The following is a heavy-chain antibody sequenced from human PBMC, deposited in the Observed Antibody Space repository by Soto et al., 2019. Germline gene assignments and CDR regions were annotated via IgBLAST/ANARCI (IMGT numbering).Heavy chain of an antibody. J-gene: IGHJ4*02. CDR1: GFTFSSYC. CDR2: ISYDGSNK. CDR3: AKDAPRSPAFDD. D-gene: IGHD2-2*01. V-gene: IGHV3-30*18. Sequence: XGSLRLSCAASGFTFSSYCMHWVRQAPGKGLEWVAVISYDGSNKYYADSVKGRFTISRDNSKNTLYLQMNSLRAEDTAVYYCAKDAPRSPAFDDWGQGTLVTVSS.